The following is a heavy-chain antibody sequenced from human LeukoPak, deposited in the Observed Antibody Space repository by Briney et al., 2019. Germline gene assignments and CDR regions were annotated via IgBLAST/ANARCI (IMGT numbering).Heavy chain of an antibody. J-gene: IGHJ4*02. CDR2: INPNDGDT. Sequence: ASVKVSCKASGYTFTDYYMHWVRQAPGQGSEWMGWINPNDGDTNYAQKFQGRVTMTRDTSISTAHMEVSRLRSDDTAVYYCARANFLYCSSSTCLFDYWGQGTLVTVSS. CDR3: ARANFLYCSSSTCLFDY. CDR1: GYTFTDYY. D-gene: IGHD2-2*01. V-gene: IGHV1-2*02.